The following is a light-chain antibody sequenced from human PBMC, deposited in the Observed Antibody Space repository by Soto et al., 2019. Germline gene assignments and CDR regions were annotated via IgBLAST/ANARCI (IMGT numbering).Light chain of an antibody. CDR1: RSDVGAYNY. CDR2: EVT. Sequence: QSALTQPASVSGSPGQSIAIPCTGTRSDVGAYNYVFWYQQHPGKAPKLMISEVTNRPSGVSDRFSGSKSGNTASLTISGLQAEDEADYYCSSFTSRFTFVFGTGTKVTVL. V-gene: IGLV2-14*01. J-gene: IGLJ1*01. CDR3: SSFTSRFTFV.